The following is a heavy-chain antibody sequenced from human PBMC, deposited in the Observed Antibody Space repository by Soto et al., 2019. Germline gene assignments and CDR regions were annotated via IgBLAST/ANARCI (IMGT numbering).Heavy chain of an antibody. Sequence: QLQLQESGPGLVKPSETLSLTCTVSGGSISSSTYYWGWIRQPPGKGLEWIASIYHSGSTFYNPSLKSRVTISVDTSKNQFSLNMTSVTAADTAVYFCARLGRASAANNWFGPWGQGTLVTVSS. CDR3: ARLGRASAANNWFGP. J-gene: IGHJ5*02. CDR2: IYHSGST. D-gene: IGHD6-13*01. CDR1: GGSISSSTYY. V-gene: IGHV4-39*01.